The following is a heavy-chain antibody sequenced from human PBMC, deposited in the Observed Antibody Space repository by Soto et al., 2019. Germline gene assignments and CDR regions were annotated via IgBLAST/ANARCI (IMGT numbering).Heavy chain of an antibody. CDR1: GYTFTSYA. CDR2: INAGNGNT. Sequence: QVQLVQSGAEEKKPGASVKVSCKASGYTFTSYAMHWVRQAPGQRLERMGWINAGNGNTKYSQKCQGRVTITRDTSASTAYMELRSVKSEVKAVYYCAGDVAAADYWGQGTLVTVSS. CDR3: AGDVAAADY. V-gene: IGHV1-3*05. J-gene: IGHJ4*02. D-gene: IGHD6-13*01.